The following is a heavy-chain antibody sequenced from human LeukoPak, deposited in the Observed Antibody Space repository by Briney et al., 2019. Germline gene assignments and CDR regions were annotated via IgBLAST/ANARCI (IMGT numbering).Heavy chain of an antibody. V-gene: IGHV1-46*01. CDR1: GYTFTSYY. Sequence: ASVKVSCKASGYTFTSYYMHWVRQAPGHGPEWMGIINPSGGSTSCAQKYQGRVTMTRDASTSTVYMELSSLRSEDTAVYYCARGDYSTPLYWFDPWGQGTLVTVSS. J-gene: IGHJ5*02. D-gene: IGHD4-11*01. CDR2: INPSGGST. CDR3: ARGDYSTPLYWFDP.